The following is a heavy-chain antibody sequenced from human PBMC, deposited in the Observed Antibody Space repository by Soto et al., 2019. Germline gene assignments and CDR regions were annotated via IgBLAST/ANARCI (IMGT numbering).Heavy chain of an antibody. CDR3: AKDSELQWQLVAY. V-gene: IGHV3-23*01. CDR2: ISGSGGST. J-gene: IGHJ4*02. D-gene: IGHD6-6*01. Sequence: PGGSLRLSCAASGFTFSSYAMSWVRQAPGKGLEWGSAISGSGGSTYYADSVKGRFTISRNNSKNTLVLEMNSLGAEDTAVYYCAKDSELQWQLVAYWGQGTLVTVSS. CDR1: GFTFSSYA.